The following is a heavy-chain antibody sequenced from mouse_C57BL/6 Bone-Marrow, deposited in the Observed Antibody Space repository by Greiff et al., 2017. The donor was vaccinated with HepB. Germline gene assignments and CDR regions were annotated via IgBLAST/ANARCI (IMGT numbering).Heavy chain of an antibody. CDR3: AIIYYDYDGYYAMDY. CDR1: GFSLTSYG. CDR2: IWGVGST. J-gene: IGHJ4*01. Sequence: VQLQQSGPGLVAPSQSLSITCTVSGFSLTSYGVDWVRQSPGKGLEWLGVIWGVGSTNYNSALKSRMSISKDNSKSQVFLKMKSLQTDDTAMYYCAIIYYDYDGYYAMDYWGQGTSVTVSS. D-gene: IGHD2-4*01. V-gene: IGHV2-6*01.